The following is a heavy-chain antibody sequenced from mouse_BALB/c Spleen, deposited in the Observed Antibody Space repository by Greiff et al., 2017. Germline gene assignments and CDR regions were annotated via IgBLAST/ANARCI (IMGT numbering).Heavy chain of an antibody. D-gene: IGHD2-3*01. Sequence: VQLKESGPGLVKPSQSLSLTCTVTGYSITSDYAWNWIRQFPGNKLEWMGYISYSGSTSYNPSLKSRISITRDTSKNQFFLQLNSVTTEDTAMYYCARQGDYDGYYTWFAYWGQGTLVTVSA. J-gene: IGHJ3*01. V-gene: IGHV3-2*02. CDR3: ARQGDYDGYYTWFAY. CDR1: GYSITSDYA. CDR2: ISYSGST.